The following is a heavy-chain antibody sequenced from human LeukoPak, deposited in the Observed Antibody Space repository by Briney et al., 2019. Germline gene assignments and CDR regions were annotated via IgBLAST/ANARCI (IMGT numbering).Heavy chain of an antibody. D-gene: IGHD1-14*01. CDR1: GGSISSSGYY. V-gene: IGHV4-31*03. J-gene: IGHJ5*01. CDR3: ARDSGGSWFDP. CDR2: LHYSGST. Sequence: TLSLTCTVSGGSISSSGYYWSWIRQDPGRGLEWIGYLHYSGSTYYNPSLQSRVHISVDTSKNQFSLNLSSVSAADTAVYFCARDSGGSWFDPWGQGTLVTVSS.